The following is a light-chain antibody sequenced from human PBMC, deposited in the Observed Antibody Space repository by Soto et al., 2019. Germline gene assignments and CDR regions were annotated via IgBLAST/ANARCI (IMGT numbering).Light chain of an antibody. V-gene: IGLV4-60*02. CDR2: LEGSGSY. Sequence: QSVLTQSSSASASLGSSVKITCTLSSEHSSYIIAWHQQQPGKAPRYLMKLEGSGSYKKGSGVPDRFSGSSSGADRYLTISNLQFEAEADYYCETWDSSTYVFGAGTKLTVL. J-gene: IGLJ1*01. CDR3: ETWDSSTYV. CDR1: SEHSSYI.